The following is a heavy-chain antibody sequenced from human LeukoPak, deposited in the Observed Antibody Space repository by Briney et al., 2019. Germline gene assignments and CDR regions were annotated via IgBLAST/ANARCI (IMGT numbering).Heavy chain of an antibody. CDR3: AKRGVVIRVILVGFHEQAYYFDS. D-gene: IGHD3-10*01. CDR1: GITLSNYG. J-gene: IGHJ4*02. Sequence: PGGSLRLSCAVPGITLSNYGMSWVRQAPGKGLEWVAGISDSGGSTNYADSVKGRFTISRDNAKNTLYLQMNSLRAEDTAVYFCAKRGVVIRVILVGFHEQAYYFDSWGQGALVTVSS. CDR2: ISDSGGST. V-gene: IGHV3-23*01.